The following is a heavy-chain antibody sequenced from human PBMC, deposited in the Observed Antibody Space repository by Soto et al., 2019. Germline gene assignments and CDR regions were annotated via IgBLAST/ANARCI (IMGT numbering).Heavy chain of an antibody. J-gene: IGHJ4*02. CDR3: ARASGTIGFFDY. CDR2: IYTNGGT. D-gene: IGHD1-1*01. CDR1: GGSISNYY. V-gene: IGHV4-4*07. Sequence: KPSETLSLTCTVSGGSISNYYWSWIRQPAGKGLEWIGRIYTNGGTNYNPSLKSRVSMSVDTSKNQFSLKLRSVTAADTAVYFCARASGTIGFFDYWGQGIPVTVSS.